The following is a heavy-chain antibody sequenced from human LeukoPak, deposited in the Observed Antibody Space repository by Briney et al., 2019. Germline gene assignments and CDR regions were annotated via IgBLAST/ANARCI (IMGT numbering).Heavy chain of an antibody. J-gene: IGHJ4*02. D-gene: IGHD6-13*01. CDR3: AREVGSWETKGFDY. CDR2: IYTSGST. CDR1: GGSISSGSYY. V-gene: IGHV4-61*02. Sequence: SETLSLTCTVSGGSISSGSYYWSWIRQPAGKGLEWIGRIYTSGSTNYNPSLKSRVTISVDTSKNQFSLKLSSVTAADTAVYYCAREVGSWETKGFDYWGQGTLVTVSS.